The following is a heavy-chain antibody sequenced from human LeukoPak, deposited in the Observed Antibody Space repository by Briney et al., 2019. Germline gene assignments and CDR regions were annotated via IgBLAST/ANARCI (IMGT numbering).Heavy chain of an antibody. J-gene: IGHJ4*02. CDR1: GYSFTNYW. CDR3: ARDLNWNYSGAPGY. Sequence: KISCKGSGYSFTNYWIGWVRQAPGQGLEWMGGIIPIFGTANYAQKFQGRVTITADESTSTAYMELSSLRSEDTAVYYCARDLNWNYSGAPGYWGQGTLVTVSS. CDR2: IIPIFGTA. V-gene: IGHV1-69*01. D-gene: IGHD1-7*01.